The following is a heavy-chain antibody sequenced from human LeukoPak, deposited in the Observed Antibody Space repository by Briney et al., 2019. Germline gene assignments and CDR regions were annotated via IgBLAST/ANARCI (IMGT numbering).Heavy chain of an antibody. CDR1: GFTFSDYY. J-gene: IGHJ6*03. D-gene: IGHD5-18*01. Sequence: PGGSLRLSCAASGFTFSDYYMSWIRQAPGKGLEWVSYISSSGSTIYYADSVKGRFTISRDNAKNSLYLQMNSLRAEDTAVYYCAKVMEAAMVSYYYYYMDVWGKGTTVTVSS. V-gene: IGHV3-11*01. CDR2: ISSSGSTI. CDR3: AKVMEAAMVSYYYYYMDV.